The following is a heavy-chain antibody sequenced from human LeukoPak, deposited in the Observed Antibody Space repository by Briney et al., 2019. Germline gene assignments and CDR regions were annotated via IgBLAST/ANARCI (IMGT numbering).Heavy chain of an antibody. CDR3: ARIGYGSGSYYIDL. CDR2: IWYDGSNE. V-gene: IGHV3-33*01. J-gene: IGHJ5*02. Sequence: GGSLRLSCAASGFTFSNYGMHWVRQAPGKGLEWVAVIWYDGSNEYCADSVKGRFSISRDNSKNTLTLQMNSLRVEDTAVYYCARIGYGSGSYYIDLWGQGNLVIVSS. CDR1: GFTFSNYG. D-gene: IGHD3-10*01.